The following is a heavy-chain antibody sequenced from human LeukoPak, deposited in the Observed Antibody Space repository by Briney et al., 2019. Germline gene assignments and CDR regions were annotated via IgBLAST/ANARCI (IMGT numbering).Heavy chain of an antibody. V-gene: IGHV3-23*01. D-gene: IGHD3-22*01. CDR3: ARSRSDSSGYYYGEDFDY. Sequence: GGSLRLSCAASGFTFTSYSMSWVRQAPGKGLEWVSGTSDRGDYTYYADSVKGRFTISRDNSKNTLYLQMNSLRAEDTAVYYCARSRSDSSGYYYGEDFDYWGQGTLVTVSS. J-gene: IGHJ4*02. CDR1: GFTFTSYS. CDR2: TSDRGDYT.